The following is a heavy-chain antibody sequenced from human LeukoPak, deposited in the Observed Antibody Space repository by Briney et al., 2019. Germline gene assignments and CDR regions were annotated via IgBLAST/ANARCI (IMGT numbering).Heavy chain of an antibody. CDR2: ISYSGRT. D-gene: IGHD2-2*01. Sequence: ASETLSLTCTVSGGSISSSSYYWGWIRQPPGKGLEWIGSISYSGRTYYKPSLQSRVTISVDPSKQQISLKLPSVPAADTAVYYCARLTPVLEVAYWGQGPLVPVSS. CDR1: GGSISSSSYY. J-gene: IGHJ4*02. V-gene: IGHV4-39*01. CDR3: ARLTPVLEVAY.